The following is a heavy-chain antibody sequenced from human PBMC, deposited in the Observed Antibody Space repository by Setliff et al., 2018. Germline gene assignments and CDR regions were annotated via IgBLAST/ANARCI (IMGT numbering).Heavy chain of an antibody. D-gene: IGHD3-22*01. Sequence: GGSRLSCVVSGFSFSRHWMSWVRQAPGKGLEWVADIKQDGSTKYYLDSVKGRFTISRDNAKRSLYLQMNGLRADDTGVYYCVRDDADNYDAFDNWGQGTLVTVSS. V-gene: IGHV3-7*01. J-gene: IGHJ3*02. CDR1: GFSFSRHW. CDR3: VRDDADNYDAFDN. CDR2: IKQDGSTK.